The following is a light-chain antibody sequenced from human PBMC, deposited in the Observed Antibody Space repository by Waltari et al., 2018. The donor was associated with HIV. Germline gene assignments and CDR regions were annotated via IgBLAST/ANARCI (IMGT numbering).Light chain of an antibody. Sequence: QSALTQPPSVSGSPGQSIVISCTGTSDDVGYYNYVSWYQQHPGKVPKLVIYDVTSRPSGVSNRFSGSKSGNTASLTISGLRADDEADYYCSSYVGSSASWLFGGGTKLTV. CDR1: SDDVGYYNY. CDR3: SSYVGSSASWL. J-gene: IGLJ3*02. CDR2: DVT. V-gene: IGLV2-14*03.